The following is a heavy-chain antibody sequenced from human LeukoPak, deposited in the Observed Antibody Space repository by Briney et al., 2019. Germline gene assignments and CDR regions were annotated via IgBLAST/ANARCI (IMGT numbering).Heavy chain of an antibody. CDR3: ARGGDLTVWALDL. D-gene: IGHD2-21*01. CDR2: IYYTGTT. J-gene: IGHJ3*01. CDR1: GDSITSGGYY. V-gene: IGHV4-31*01. Sequence: SETLSLPCTVSGDSITSGGYYWRWIRQHPGQGLEWIGFIYYTGTTDYNPSLESSISRDTSKNQFSLTLSSVTAADTDVYYCARGGDLTVWALDLWGPGTMVTVSS.